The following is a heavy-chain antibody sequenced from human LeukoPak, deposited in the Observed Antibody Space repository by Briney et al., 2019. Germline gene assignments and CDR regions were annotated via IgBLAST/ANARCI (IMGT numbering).Heavy chain of an antibody. Sequence: SMKVSCKASGGTFSSYAISWVRQAPGQGLEWMGGIIPIFGTANYAQKFQGRVTITADESTSTAYMELSSLRSEDTAVYYCAREGGSGWSDFDYWGQGTLVTVSS. CDR1: GGTFSSYA. CDR2: IIPIFGTA. CDR3: AREGGSGWSDFDY. J-gene: IGHJ4*02. V-gene: IGHV1-69*13. D-gene: IGHD6-19*01.